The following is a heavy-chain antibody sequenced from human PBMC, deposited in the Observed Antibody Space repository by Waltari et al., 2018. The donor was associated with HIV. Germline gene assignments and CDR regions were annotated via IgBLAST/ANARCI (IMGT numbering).Heavy chain of an antibody. CDR1: GFTCSRYS. CDR3: ARDFWGGYYYGMDV. CDR2: ISSSSSYI. J-gene: IGHJ6*02. V-gene: IGHV3-21*01. Sequence: EVQLVESGGGLVKPGGSLRLSCAASGFTCSRYSMKWVRQAPGKGLGWVSSISSSSSYIYYADSVKGRFTISRDNAKNSLYLQMNSLRAEDTAVYYCARDFWGGYYYGMDVWGQGTTVTVSS. D-gene: IGHD3-16*01.